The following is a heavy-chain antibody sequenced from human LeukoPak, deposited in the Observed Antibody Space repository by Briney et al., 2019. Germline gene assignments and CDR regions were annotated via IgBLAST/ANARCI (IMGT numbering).Heavy chain of an antibody. V-gene: IGHV4-39*07. Sequence: PSETLSLTCTVSSGSISTSNYYWGWVRQPPGKALEWIGNIFYSGSTYYSPSLKSRVTISLDTSRNQFSLKLSSVTAADTAVYYCARAPGRLLWFGESRRTRFDPWGQGTLVTVSS. D-gene: IGHD3-10*01. CDR3: ARAPGRLLWFGESRRTRFDP. CDR1: SGSISTSNYY. J-gene: IGHJ5*02. CDR2: IFYSGST.